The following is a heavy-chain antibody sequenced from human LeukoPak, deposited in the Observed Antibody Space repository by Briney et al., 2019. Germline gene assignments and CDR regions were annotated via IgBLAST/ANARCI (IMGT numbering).Heavy chain of an antibody. D-gene: IGHD3-10*01. J-gene: IGHJ6*03. Sequence: SETLSLTCGVYGGSFSGYYWSWIRQPPGKGLEWIGEINHSGSTNYNPSLKSRVTISVDTSKKQFSLKLSSVTAADTAVYYCARGRTVRGVIKFYYYVDVWGKGTTVTVSS. CDR2: INHSGST. CDR1: GGSFSGYY. V-gene: IGHV4-34*01. CDR3: ARGRTVRGVIKFYYYVDV.